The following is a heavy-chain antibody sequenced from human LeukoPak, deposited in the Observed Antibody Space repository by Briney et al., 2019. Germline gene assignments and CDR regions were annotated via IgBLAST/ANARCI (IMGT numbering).Heavy chain of an antibody. CDR3: AKDLDTAGLYYSGMDG. D-gene: IGHD5-18*01. V-gene: IGHV3-30*18. CDR2: MSFDGSDK. Sequence: GRSLRLSCAASGFTFSGCGMHWVRQAPGKGLEWLAVMSFDGSDKYYADSVKGRFTISRDNSKNTLYLQMNSLRAEDTAVFYCAKDLDTAGLYYSGMDGGGKGTTGTVSS. CDR1: GFTFSGCG. J-gene: IGHJ6*04.